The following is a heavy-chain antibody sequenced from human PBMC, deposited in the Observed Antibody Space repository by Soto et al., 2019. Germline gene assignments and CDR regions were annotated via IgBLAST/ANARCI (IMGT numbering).Heavy chain of an antibody. CDR1: GRSMISYY. CDR2: VYTGDNT. CDR3: AREGDDRHFFFDS. Sequence: QLQESGPGLVKPSETLSLICNVSGRSMISYYWSWLRQPAGKGLEWIGRVYTGDNTNYNPSLKSRVSMSLDTSKSQFSLKLTSVTAADTAVYYGAREGDDRHFFFDSWGQGTLVTVSS. J-gene: IGHJ4*02. V-gene: IGHV4-4*07. D-gene: IGHD3-3*02.